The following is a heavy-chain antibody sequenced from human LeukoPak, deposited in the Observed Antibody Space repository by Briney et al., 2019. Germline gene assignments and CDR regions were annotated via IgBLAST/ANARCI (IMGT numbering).Heavy chain of an antibody. CDR2: ISFDGSNE. CDR3: VKAEGALVDS. J-gene: IGHJ4*02. CDR1: GFTFSDYG. Sequence: PGRSLRLSCAVSGFTFSDYGMHWVRQAPGKGLEWVAVISFDGSNEFYADSVKGRFTISRDNSKNTVYLQMNSPKIEDTAVYYCVKAEGALVDSWGQGTLVSVSS. D-gene: IGHD4/OR15-4a*01. V-gene: IGHV3-30*18.